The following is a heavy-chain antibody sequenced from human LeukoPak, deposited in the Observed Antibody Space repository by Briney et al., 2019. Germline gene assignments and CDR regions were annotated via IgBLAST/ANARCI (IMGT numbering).Heavy chain of an antibody. CDR1: GFTFSGCY. J-gene: IGHJ4*02. CDR2: INPNGGST. CDR3: VRARCSGGSCYFFDS. V-gene: IGHV1-46*01. Sequence: ASLKVSCKASGFTFSGCYIHWVRQAPGQGLEWMGIINPNGGSTRYAQKFQGRVTMTRDMSTSTIYMELSSLRSEDTALFYCVRARCSGGSCYFFDSLGQGTLVTVSS. D-gene: IGHD2-15*01.